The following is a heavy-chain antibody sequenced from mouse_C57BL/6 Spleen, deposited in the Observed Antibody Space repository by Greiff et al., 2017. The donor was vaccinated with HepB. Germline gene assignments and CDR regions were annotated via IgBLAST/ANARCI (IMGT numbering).Heavy chain of an antibody. CDR2: IDPETGGT. CDR1: GYTFTDYE. J-gene: IGHJ1*03. CDR3: TRRDGSSFWYFDV. Sequence: VQLQESGAELVRPGASVTLSCKASGYTFTDYEMHWVKQTPVHGLEWIGAIDPETGGTAYNQKFKGKAILTADKSSSTAYMELRSLTSGDSAVYYCTRRDGSSFWYFDVWGTGTTVTVSS. D-gene: IGHD1-1*01. V-gene: IGHV1-15*01.